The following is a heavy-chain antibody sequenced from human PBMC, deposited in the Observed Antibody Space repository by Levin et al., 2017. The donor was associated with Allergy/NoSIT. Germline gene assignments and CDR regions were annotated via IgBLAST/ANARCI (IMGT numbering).Heavy chain of an antibody. V-gene: IGHV3-30*03. D-gene: IGHD6-19*01. Sequence: PGGSLRLSCTASGFTFGSYVIHWVRQAPGKGLEWVAIISFDDSNEYYADSVKGRFTISRDNSKNTLYLQMNSLRSEDTAMYFCARWGAGWYFDNWGQGTPVTVSS. CDR2: ISFDDSNE. CDR1: GFTFGSYV. CDR3: ARWGAGWYFDN. J-gene: IGHJ4*02.